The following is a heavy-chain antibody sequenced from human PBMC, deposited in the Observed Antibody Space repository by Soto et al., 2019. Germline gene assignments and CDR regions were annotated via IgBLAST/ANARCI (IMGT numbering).Heavy chain of an antibody. V-gene: IGHV3-30*03. CDR3: ARDSRRLRLGVIDF. Sequence: GVSLRLSCSASGVTLRDYGIHWGRQAPGKGLEWVADISYDAASVHYADSVKGRFSISRDNSNNTVSLHMNSLGPGDTAVYYCARDSRRLRLGVIDFWGQGILVTVSS. D-gene: IGHD6-25*01. CDR2: ISYDAASV. CDR1: GVTLRDYG. J-gene: IGHJ4*02.